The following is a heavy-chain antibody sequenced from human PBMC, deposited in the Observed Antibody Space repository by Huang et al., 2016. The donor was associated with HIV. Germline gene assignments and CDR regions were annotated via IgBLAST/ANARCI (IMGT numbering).Heavy chain of an antibody. D-gene: IGHD4-17*01. CDR1: GGTFSKYA. CDR2: IIPMFGTP. J-gene: IGHJ4*02. Sequence: QVQLVQSGAEVKTPGSSVKVSCKASGGTFSKYAISWVRQAPGQGRAWMGGIIPMFGTPNYARKFQGRVTITADDSTSTTYVEVSSLRSEDTALYYCARGQLGSYGDYDVLYWGQGTLVTVSS. CDR3: ARGQLGSYGDYDVLY. V-gene: IGHV1-69*13.